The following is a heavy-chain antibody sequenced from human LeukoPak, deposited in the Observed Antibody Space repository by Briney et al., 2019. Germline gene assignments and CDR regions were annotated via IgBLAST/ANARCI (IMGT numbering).Heavy chain of an antibody. Sequence: GGSLRLSCAASGFTFSSYGMHWVRQAPGKGLEWVAVISYDGSNKYYADSVKGRFTISRDNSKNTPYLQMNSLRAEDTAVYYCAKDRRRLLWFGESTSGGQGTLVAVSS. CDR3: AKDRRRLLWFGESTS. D-gene: IGHD3-10*01. J-gene: IGHJ4*02. CDR2: ISYDGSNK. CDR1: GFTFSSYG. V-gene: IGHV3-30*18.